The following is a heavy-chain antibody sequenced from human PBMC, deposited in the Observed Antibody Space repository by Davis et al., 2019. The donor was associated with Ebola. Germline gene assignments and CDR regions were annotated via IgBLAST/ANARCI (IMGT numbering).Heavy chain of an antibody. CDR3: AKVERSGVAGSIDS. J-gene: IGHJ4*02. Sequence: PGGSLRLSCAASGFTFADYAMHWVRQAPGKGLEWVSGINWNGATIAYADSVKGRFTISRDNSKNSLYLQMNSLSAEDTALYYCAKVERSGVAGSIDSWGQGTLVTVSS. V-gene: IGHV3-9*01. D-gene: IGHD6-19*01. CDR1: GFTFADYA. CDR2: INWNGATI.